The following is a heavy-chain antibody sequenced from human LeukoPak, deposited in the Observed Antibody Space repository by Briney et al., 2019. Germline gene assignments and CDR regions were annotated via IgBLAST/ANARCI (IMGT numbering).Heavy chain of an antibody. J-gene: IGHJ1*01. CDR3: ARDWWFGESWVFQH. D-gene: IGHD3-10*01. Sequence: QTGGSLRLSCAASGFTVSSNYMSWVRQAPGKGLEWVSVIYSGGSTYYADSVKGRFTISRDNSKNTLYLQMNSLRAEDTAVYYCARDWWFGESWVFQHWGQGTLVTVSS. CDR2: IYSGGST. CDR1: GFTVSSNY. V-gene: IGHV3-66*01.